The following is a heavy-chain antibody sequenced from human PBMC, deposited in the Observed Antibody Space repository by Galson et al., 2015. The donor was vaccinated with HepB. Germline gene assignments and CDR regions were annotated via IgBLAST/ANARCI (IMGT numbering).Heavy chain of an antibody. CDR1: GFTFDDYA. D-gene: IGHD1-26*01. CDR2: ISWDGGST. Sequence: SLRLSCAASGFTFDDYAMHWVCQAPGKGLEWVSLISWDGGSTYYADSVKGRFTISRDNSKNSLYLQMNSLRAEDTALYYCAKEGNGVGAIPLRRYYYGMDVWGQGTTVTVSS. V-gene: IGHV3-43D*03. CDR3: AKEGNGVGAIPLRRYYYGMDV. J-gene: IGHJ6*02.